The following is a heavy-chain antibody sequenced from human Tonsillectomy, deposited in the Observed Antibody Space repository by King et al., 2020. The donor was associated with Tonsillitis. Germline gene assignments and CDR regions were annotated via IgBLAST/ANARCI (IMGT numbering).Heavy chain of an antibody. CDR1: GFTVSSNY. D-gene: IGHD1-26*01. CDR3: ARWETGFDY. V-gene: IGHV3-53*04. CDR2: IYSDGST. Sequence: DVQLVESGGDLVQPGGSLRLSCAASGFTVSSNYMSWVRQAPGKGLEWVSIIYSDGSTYYADSVKGRFTISRHNSKNTLYLQMNSLRAEDTDLYYCARWETGFDYWGQGTLVS. J-gene: IGHJ4*02.